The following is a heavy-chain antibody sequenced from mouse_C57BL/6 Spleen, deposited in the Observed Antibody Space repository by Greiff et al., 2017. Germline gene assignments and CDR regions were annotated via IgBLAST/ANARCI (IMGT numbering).Heavy chain of an antibody. CDR2: ISYDGSN. CDR1: GYSITSGYY. D-gene: IGHD1-1*01. V-gene: IGHV3-6*01. J-gene: IGHJ2*01. Sequence: EVQLQESGPGLVKPSQSLSLTCSVTGYSITSGYYWNWIRQFPGNKLEWMGYISYDGSNNYNPSLKNRISITRDTSKNQFFLKLNSVTTEDTATYYCARDGYGSSDYWGQGTTLTVSS. CDR3: ARDGYGSSDY.